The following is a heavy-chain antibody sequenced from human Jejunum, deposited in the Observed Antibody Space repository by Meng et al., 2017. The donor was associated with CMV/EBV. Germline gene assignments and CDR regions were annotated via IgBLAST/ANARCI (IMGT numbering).Heavy chain of an antibody. CDR1: FASSG. V-gene: IGHV1-18*01. CDR3: AKSTTPGIVGATSFDS. Sequence: FASSGITCVRQAPGQDLEWMGWISPYNDNTKVAQTLQGRVTMTTDTSTSTAYMEVRSLTFDDTAVYYCAKSTTPGIVGATSFDSWGQGTRGTVSS. CDR2: ISPYNDNT. D-gene: IGHD1-26*01. J-gene: IGHJ4*02.